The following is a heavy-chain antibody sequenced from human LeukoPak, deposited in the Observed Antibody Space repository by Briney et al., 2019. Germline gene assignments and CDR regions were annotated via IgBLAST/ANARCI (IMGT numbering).Heavy chain of an antibody. D-gene: IGHD1-1*01. Sequence: GGSLRLSCAASGFTFSNNGMHWVRQAPGKGLEWVAVIWNDGSNKYYADSVEGRFTISRDNSKNTLYPQMNSLRAEDTAVYYCARDWNDSLDYWGQGTLVTVSS. CDR3: ARDWNDSLDY. CDR2: IWNDGSNK. J-gene: IGHJ4*02. V-gene: IGHV3-33*01. CDR1: GFTFSNNG.